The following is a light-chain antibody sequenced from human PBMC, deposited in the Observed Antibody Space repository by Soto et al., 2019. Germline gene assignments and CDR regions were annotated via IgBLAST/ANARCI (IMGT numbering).Light chain of an antibody. V-gene: IGKV3-15*01. CDR2: GAS. J-gene: IGKJ1*01. Sequence: EIVMTQSPATLSESPGERATLSCRASQSVSSNLAWYQQKPGQAPRLLIYGASTRATGIPDRFSGSGSGTEFTLTISSLQSEDFAVYYCQQYNNWPRTFGQGTKVEIK. CDR3: QQYNNWPRT. CDR1: QSVSSN.